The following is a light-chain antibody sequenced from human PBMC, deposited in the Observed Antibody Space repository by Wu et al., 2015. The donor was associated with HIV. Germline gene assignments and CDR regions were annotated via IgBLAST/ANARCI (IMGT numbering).Light chain of an antibody. Sequence: EIVLTQSPGTLSLSPGERATLSCRASQSVSSSYLAWYQQKPGQAPRLLIYGASSRATGIPDRFSGSGSGTDFTLTISNLEPEDFSVYYCHQRSNWPPDTFGQGTKLEIK. V-gene: IGKV3D-20*02. J-gene: IGKJ2*01. CDR1: QSVSSSY. CDR3: HQRSNWPPDT. CDR2: GAS.